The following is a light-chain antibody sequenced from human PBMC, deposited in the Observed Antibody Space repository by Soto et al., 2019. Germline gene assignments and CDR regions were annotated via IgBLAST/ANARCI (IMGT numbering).Light chain of an antibody. V-gene: IGKV3-20*01. J-gene: IGKJ1*01. Sequence: EIVLTQSPGTLSLSPGERTTLSCRASQSVSSNFSDWYQQKPGQAPRLLIYGASSRATGIPDRFSGSGSGTDFTLTISRLEPEDFAVYYCQQYNNWPPTFGQGTKV. CDR1: QSVSSNF. CDR3: QQYNNWPPT. CDR2: GAS.